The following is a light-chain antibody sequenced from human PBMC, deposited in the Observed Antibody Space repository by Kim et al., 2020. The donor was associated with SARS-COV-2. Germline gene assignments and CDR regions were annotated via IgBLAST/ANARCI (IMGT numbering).Light chain of an antibody. V-gene: IGKV1-9*01. CDR2: GAS. CDR1: QAIGNY. Sequence: ASVGDRFTITCRASQAIGNYLAWYQQDPGKAPKLLIYGASTLQTGVPSRFSGTGSRTEFTLTISSLQPEDFTTYSCQQYNVLPRTFGQGTKVDIK. J-gene: IGKJ1*01. CDR3: QQYNVLPRT.